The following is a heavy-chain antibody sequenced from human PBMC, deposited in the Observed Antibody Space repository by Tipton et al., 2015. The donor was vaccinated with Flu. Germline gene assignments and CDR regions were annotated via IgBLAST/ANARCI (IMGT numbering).Heavy chain of an antibody. V-gene: IGHV4-38-2*02. J-gene: IGHJ4*02. D-gene: IGHD2/OR15-2a*01. CDR3: ARNIPSSLFDY. CDR2: IYHSGST. Sequence: TLSLTCTVSGYSISSGYYWGWIRQPPGKGLEWIGSIYHSGSTYYNPSLKSRVTISVDTSKNQFSLKLSSVTAAGTAVYYCARNIPSSLFDYWGQGTLVTVSS. CDR1: GYSISSGYY.